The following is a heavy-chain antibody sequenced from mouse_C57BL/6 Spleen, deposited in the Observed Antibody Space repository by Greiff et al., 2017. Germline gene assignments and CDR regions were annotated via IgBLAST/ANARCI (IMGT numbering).Heavy chain of an antibody. CDR2: IYPGDGDT. D-gene: IGHD1-1*01. V-gene: IGHV1-80*01. CDR3: AREAVVAPSDY. CDR1: GYAFSSYW. Sequence: QVQLKESGAELVKPGASVKISCKASGYAFSSYWMNWVKQRPGKGLEWIGQIYPGDGDTNYNGKFKGKATLTADKSSSTAYMQLSSLTSEDSAVYFCAREAVVAPSDYWGQGTTLTVSS. J-gene: IGHJ2*01.